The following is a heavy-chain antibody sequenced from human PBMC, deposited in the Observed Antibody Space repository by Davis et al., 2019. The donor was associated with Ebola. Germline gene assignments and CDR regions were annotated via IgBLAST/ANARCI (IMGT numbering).Heavy chain of an antibody. D-gene: IGHD3-10*01. Sequence: MPSETLSLTCTVSGGSISSYYWSWIRQPPGKGLEWIGYIYYSGSTNYNPSLKSRVTISVDTSKNQFSLKLSSVTAADTAVYYCARLGTWFGELLSGGFDPWGQETLVTVSS. CDR3: ARLGTWFGELLSGGFDP. J-gene: IGHJ5*02. CDR1: GGSISSYY. V-gene: IGHV4-59*08. CDR2: IYYSGST.